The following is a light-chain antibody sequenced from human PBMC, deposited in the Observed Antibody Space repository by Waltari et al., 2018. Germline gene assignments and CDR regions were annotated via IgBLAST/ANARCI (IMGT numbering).Light chain of an antibody. J-gene: IGKJ1*01. V-gene: IGKV1-39*01. Sequence: DIQMTQSPSSLSASVGNRVTIPCRASQNINSFLNLYQQKPGRAPKLLIYAASSLHSGVPSRFSGSGSGTDYTLTISSLQPEDFATYYCQQSYSTWTSGHGTKVEI. CDR3: QQSYSTWT. CDR1: QNINSF. CDR2: AAS.